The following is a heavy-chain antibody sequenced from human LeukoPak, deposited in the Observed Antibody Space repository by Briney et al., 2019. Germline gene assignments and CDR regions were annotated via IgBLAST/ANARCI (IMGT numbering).Heavy chain of an antibody. CDR2: IKQDGSEK. CDR1: EFVLSSFW. V-gene: IGHV3-7*04. CDR3: ARGPYYYYMDV. J-gene: IGHJ6*03. Sequence: GGSLRLSCVGSEFVLSSFWMSWVRQAPGKGLEWVANIKQDGSEKYYVDSVKGRFTISRDNAKNSLYLQMNSLRAEDTAVYYCARGPYYYYMDVWGKGTTVTVSS.